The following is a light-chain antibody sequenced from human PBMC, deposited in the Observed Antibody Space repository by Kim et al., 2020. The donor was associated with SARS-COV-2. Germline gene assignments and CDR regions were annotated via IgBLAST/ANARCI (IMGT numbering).Light chain of an antibody. CDR3: NSRDSSGKHLI. CDR2: GKN. Sequence: SSELTQDPAVSVALGQTVRITCLGDSLRSYYANWYQQKPGQAPVLVIYGKNNRPSGIPDRFSDSSSGNTASLAITGAQAEDEADYYCNSRDSSGKHLIFG. V-gene: IGLV3-19*01. CDR1: SLRSYY. J-gene: IGLJ2*01.